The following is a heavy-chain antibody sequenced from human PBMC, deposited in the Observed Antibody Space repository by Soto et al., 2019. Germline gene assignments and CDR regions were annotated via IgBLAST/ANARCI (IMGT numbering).Heavy chain of an antibody. J-gene: IGHJ6*02. CDR3: AASCVGCGGFNYYGMDV. CDR1: GGSISSGGYY. V-gene: IGHV4-31*03. Sequence: LSLTCTVSGGSISSGGYYWSWIRQHPGKGLEWIGYIYYSGSTYYNPSLKSRATISVDTSKNQFSLKLSSVTAADTAVYYCAASCVGCGGFNYYGMDVWGQGTTVTVSS. D-gene: IGHD2-21*01. CDR2: IYYSGST.